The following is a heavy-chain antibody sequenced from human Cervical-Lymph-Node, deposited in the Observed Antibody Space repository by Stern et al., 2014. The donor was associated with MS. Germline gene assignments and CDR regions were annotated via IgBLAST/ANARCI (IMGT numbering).Heavy chain of an antibody. CDR1: GYTFSTYG. Sequence: VQLVESGAEVKKPGASVKVSCKTSGYTFSTYGITWVRQAPGQGPEWMGWIRGHNGNTNFAERFQGRLTMTTDTSTRTAYMELRSLRYDDTAVYFCARDPGGYFHGMDVWGQGTTVTVSS. J-gene: IGHJ6*02. CDR3: ARDPGGYFHGMDV. CDR2: IRGHNGNT. V-gene: IGHV1-18*01. D-gene: IGHD3-10*01.